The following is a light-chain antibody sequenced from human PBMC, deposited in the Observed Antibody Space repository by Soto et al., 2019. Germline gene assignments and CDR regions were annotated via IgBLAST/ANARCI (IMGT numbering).Light chain of an antibody. CDR3: SSYTTAFFYV. Sequence: QSVLTQPASVSGSPGQSITISCTGSSSDIGAFNYAAWYQQHPGKAPKLIIHGVTDRPSGVSSRFSGSKSDYTASLTISGLQAEDEADYYCSSYTTAFFYVFGTGTKVTVL. CDR2: GVT. J-gene: IGLJ1*01. V-gene: IGLV2-14*01. CDR1: SSDIGAFNY.